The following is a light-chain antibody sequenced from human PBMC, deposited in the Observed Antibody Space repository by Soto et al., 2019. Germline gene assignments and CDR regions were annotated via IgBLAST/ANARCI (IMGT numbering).Light chain of an antibody. CDR3: LHYNNWPPWT. Sequence: EIVMTQSPATLSVSPGERATLSCRASQSVSSKLAWYQQKPGQAPRLLIYGASTRATGIPARFSGSGSGTEFTLTISSLQSEDFAVYYCLHYNNWPPWTFGQGTKVEIK. CDR1: QSVSSK. J-gene: IGKJ1*01. CDR2: GAS. V-gene: IGKV3-15*01.